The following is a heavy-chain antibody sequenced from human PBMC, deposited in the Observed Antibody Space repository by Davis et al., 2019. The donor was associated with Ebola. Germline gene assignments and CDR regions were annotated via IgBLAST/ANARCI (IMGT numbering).Heavy chain of an antibody. CDR2: ISGSGGDT. D-gene: IGHD3-22*01. V-gene: IGHV3-23*01. Sequence: GESLKISCAASGFTFSNYAMNWVRQASGKGLEWVLGISGSGGDTHYADSVKSRFTISRDNSNNTMYLQMNILRDEDTAVYYCAKTYDSSGFYAAFDYWGQGILVTVST. CDR1: GFTFSNYA. CDR3: AKTYDSSGFYAAFDY. J-gene: IGHJ4*02.